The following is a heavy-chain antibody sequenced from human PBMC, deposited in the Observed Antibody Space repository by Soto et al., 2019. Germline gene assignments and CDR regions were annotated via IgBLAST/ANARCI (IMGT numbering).Heavy chain of an antibody. Sequence: TLSLTCAVYGASLSDNYCNWLRQPPGKGLEWIGEINHSGNTNYNPSLRSRVTISIDTSKNQLSLNLRSVSAADTAVYYCARGRGEFDACGKGNTVTVYS. CDR3: ARGRGEFDA. CDR2: INHSGNT. D-gene: IGHD2-21*01. CDR1: GASLSDNY. V-gene: IGHV4-34*01. J-gene: IGHJ5*02.